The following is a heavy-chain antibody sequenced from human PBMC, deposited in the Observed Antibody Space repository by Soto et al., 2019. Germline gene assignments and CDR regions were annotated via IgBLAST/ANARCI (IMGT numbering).Heavy chain of an antibody. CDR3: ARTSYDSSGTAADP. V-gene: IGHV4-31*03. D-gene: IGHD3-22*01. CDR1: GGSISSGGYY. J-gene: IGHJ5*02. CDR2: IYYSVST. Sequence: PSETLSLTCTVSGGSISSGGYYWSWIRQHPGKGLEWIGYIYYSVSTFYNPSLKSRVTISVDTSKNQFSLKLSSVTAADTAVYYCARTSYDSSGTAADPWGQGTLVTVS.